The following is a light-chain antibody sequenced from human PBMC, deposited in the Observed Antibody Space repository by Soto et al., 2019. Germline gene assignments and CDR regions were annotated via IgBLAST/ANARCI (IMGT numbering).Light chain of an antibody. Sequence: EIVMTQSPATLSVSPGERATLSCRASQSVSSNLAWYQQKPGQAPRLLIYGASTRATGIPARFSGCGSGPEITLTISSLQSEDFAVYYCQQYNNWPPWTFGQGTKVEIK. CDR1: QSVSSN. CDR3: QQYNNWPPWT. V-gene: IGKV3-15*01. CDR2: GAS. J-gene: IGKJ1*01.